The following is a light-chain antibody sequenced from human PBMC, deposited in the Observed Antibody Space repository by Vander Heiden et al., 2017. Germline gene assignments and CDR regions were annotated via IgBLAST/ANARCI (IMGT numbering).Light chain of an antibody. CDR1: QGISSY. V-gene: IGKV1-9*01. CDR3: QQLNSYP. CDR2: AAS. J-gene: IGKJ2*01. Sequence: DIQLTQSPSFLSASVGDRVTITCRASQGISSYLAWYQQKPGKAPKLLIYAASTVQSGVPSRVSGSGSGTEFTLTISSLQPEDFATYDCQQLNSYPFGQGTKLEIK.